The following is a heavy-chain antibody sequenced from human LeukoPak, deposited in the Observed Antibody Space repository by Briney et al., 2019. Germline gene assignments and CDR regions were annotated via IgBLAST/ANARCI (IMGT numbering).Heavy chain of an antibody. CDR2: IYSDGST. V-gene: IGHV3-53*01. J-gene: IGHJ6*02. Sequence: PGGSLRLSCVASGLTISGNCISWVRQAPGKGLEWVSVIYSDGSTYYSDSVKGRFTISRDNSKNTLYLQMNSLRAKDTAVYYCAKLGGDYYYGMDVWGQGTTVTVSS. CDR3: AKLGGDYYYGMDV. CDR1: GLTISGNC. D-gene: IGHD1-7*01.